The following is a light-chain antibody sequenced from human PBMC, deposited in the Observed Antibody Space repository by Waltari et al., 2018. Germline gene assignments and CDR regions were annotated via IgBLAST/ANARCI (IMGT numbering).Light chain of an antibody. CDR1: QSVLYNSNGKNY. V-gene: IGKV4-1*01. CDR3: QQYYRSRT. J-gene: IGKJ1*01. Sequence: DIVMTQSPDSLAVSLGERATINCKSSQSVLYNSNGKNYLAWYQQKPGQPPKLLIYWASTRQSGVPYRFSGSGSGTYFTLTINSLQAEDVAVYYCQQYYRSRTFGQGTKVEIK. CDR2: WAS.